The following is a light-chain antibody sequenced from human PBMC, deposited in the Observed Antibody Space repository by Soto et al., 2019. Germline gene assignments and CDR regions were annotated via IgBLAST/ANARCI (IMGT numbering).Light chain of an antibody. J-gene: IGKJ4*01. CDR1: EALYKMY. V-gene: IGKV3-20*01. Sequence: EIVLTQSPGTLSLSPGARATLSCRASEALYKMYLAWYQQRPGQAHRLLIYGASSRATGIPDRFSGRGSGTDFTLIISRLEPEDFAVYYCQQYETSLLTFGGGTKVEIK. CDR2: GAS. CDR3: QQYETSLLT.